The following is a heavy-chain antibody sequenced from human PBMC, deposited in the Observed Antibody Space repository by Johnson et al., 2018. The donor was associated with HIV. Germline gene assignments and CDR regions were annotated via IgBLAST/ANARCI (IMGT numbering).Heavy chain of an antibody. J-gene: IGHJ3*02. CDR3: TTDPDSSSWYRDAFDI. V-gene: IGHV3-15*01. D-gene: IGHD6-13*01. Sequence: VKGRFIISRDDSKTTLYLQMNSLKIEDTAVYYCTTDPDSSSWYRDAFDIWGQGTMVTVSS.